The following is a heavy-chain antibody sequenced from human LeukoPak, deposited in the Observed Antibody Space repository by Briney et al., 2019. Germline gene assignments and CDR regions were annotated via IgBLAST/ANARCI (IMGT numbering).Heavy chain of an antibody. D-gene: IGHD6-13*01. CDR2: IYYSGRT. V-gene: IGHV4-59*08. Sequence: PSETLSLTCTVSGGSISSYYWSWIRQPPGKGLEWIGYIYYSGRTNYNPSLKSRVTISVDTSKNQFSLKLNSVTAADTAVYYCARHEISSSWYPAFLDYWGQGTLVTVSS. CDR3: ARHEISSSWYPAFLDY. J-gene: IGHJ4*02. CDR1: GGSISSYY.